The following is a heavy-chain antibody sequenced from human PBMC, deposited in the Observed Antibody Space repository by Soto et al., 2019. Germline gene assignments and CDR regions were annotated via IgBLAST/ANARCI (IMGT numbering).Heavy chain of an antibody. CDR3: ARDLSGWNYLITYYYYYGMDV. V-gene: IGHV1-18*04. J-gene: IGHJ6*02. D-gene: IGHD1-7*01. CDR2: ISAYNGNT. CDR1: CYTFTSYW. Sequence: ASVKVSCKASCYTFTSYWISWVRQAPGQGLEWMERISAYNGNTNDAQKHRGRGHMTTGTYTSTAYMGLRSRRYDDKAVYYCARDLSGWNYLITYYYYYGMDVWGQGTTVTVSS.